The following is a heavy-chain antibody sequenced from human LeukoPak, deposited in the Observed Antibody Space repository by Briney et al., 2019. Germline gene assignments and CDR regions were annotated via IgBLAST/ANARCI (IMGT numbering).Heavy chain of an antibody. Sequence: PSETLSLTCTVSGFSIRTAYYWGWIRQPPGKGLEWIGCIFHGGSTYYNPSLRSRVTISVDTSKNQFSLKLSSVTAADTAVYYCARGRSILGYCSSTSCYFKWFDPWGQGTLVTVSS. V-gene: IGHV4-38-2*02. CDR1: GFSIRTAYY. CDR2: IFHGGST. J-gene: IGHJ5*02. CDR3: ARGRSILGYCSSTSCYFKWFDP. D-gene: IGHD2-2*01.